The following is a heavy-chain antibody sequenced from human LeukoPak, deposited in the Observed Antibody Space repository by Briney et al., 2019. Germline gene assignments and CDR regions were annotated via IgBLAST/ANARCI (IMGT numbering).Heavy chain of an antibody. Sequence: SEPLSLTCTGSGGSISSYAWTWIPKPAGKGLEWIGRIYTSGSTKYNPYFKSRVTMSVDTSKNQFSLKLSSVTAADTAVYYCARTIGLMVYADMLDWFDPWGQGTLVTVSS. D-gene: IGHD2-8*01. CDR1: GGSISSYA. CDR3: ARTIGLMVYADMLDWFDP. V-gene: IGHV4-4*07. CDR2: IYTSGST. J-gene: IGHJ5*02.